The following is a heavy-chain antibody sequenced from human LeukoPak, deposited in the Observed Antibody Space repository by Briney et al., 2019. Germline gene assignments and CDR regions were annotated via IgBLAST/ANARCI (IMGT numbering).Heavy chain of an antibody. J-gene: IGHJ5*02. V-gene: IGHV3-15*07. D-gene: IGHD3-22*01. Sequence: GGSLRLSCAASGFTFSSSAMNWVRQAPGKGLEWVGRIRSNSDGGTIDYAAPVKGRFTLSRDDSKTTLYLQMNSLQTEDTAVYYCATDFYDSTWGQGTLVTVSS. CDR1: GFTFSSSA. CDR2: IRSNSDGGTI. CDR3: ATDFYDST.